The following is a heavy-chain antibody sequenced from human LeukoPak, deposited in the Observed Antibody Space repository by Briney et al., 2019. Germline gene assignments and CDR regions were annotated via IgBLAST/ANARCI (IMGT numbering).Heavy chain of an antibody. V-gene: IGHV3-30*02. CDR3: AKDSSKWSFDS. CDR2: LRYDGNN. J-gene: IGHJ4*02. D-gene: IGHD6-13*01. CDR1: GFTFSSYG. Sequence: GGSLRLSCAASGFTFSSYGMHWVRQAPGKGLEWVAFLRYDGNNNYADSVKGRFTISRDNSKNTLSLQMNSLRAEDTALYYCAKDSSKWSFDSWGQGTLVTVSS.